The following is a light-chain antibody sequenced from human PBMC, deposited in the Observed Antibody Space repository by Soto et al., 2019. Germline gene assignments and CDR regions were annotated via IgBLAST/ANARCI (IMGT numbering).Light chain of an antibody. CDR3: SSYTSSSTSYV. V-gene: IGLV2-14*01. J-gene: IGLJ1*01. Sequence: QSALTQPASVSGSPGQSITISCTGTSSDVGGYNYVSCYQQHPGKAPKPMIYDVSNRPSGVSNRFSGSKSGNTASLTISGLQAEDEADYYCSSYTSSSTSYVFGTGTKLTVL. CDR1: SSDVGGYNY. CDR2: DVS.